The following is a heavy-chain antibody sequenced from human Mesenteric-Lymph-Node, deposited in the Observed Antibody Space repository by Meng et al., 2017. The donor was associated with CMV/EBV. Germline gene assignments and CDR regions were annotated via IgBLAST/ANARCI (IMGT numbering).Heavy chain of an antibody. D-gene: IGHD2-2*01. CDR3: ARDTVPAGARAFDI. V-gene: IGHV3-53*01. CDR1: GFTVNNNF. Sequence: GGSLRLSCAASGFTVNNNFLSWVRQAPGKGLEWVSVIYSGGDTYYADSVKGRFTISRDNSKNTLDLQMNSLRAEDTAVYYCARDTVPAGARAFDIWGQGTMVTVSS. CDR2: IYSGGDT. J-gene: IGHJ3*02.